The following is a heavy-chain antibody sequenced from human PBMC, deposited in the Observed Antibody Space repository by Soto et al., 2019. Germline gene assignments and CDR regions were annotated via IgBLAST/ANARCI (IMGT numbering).Heavy chain of an antibody. J-gene: IGHJ4*02. CDR3: ASEGGGYRFDY. CDR2: IFYPGDT. Sequence: QVQLLESGPGLVKPSETLSLTCAVPDGSRGSYYWSWIRQAPGTGLEWIGYIFYPGDTKYNPSPKRRVTVSVQTSTPQIPLTLSSVTAADTAVYYCASEGGGYRFDYWGQGILVTVSS. D-gene: IGHD1-26*01. CDR1: DGSRGSYY. V-gene: IGHV4-59*01.